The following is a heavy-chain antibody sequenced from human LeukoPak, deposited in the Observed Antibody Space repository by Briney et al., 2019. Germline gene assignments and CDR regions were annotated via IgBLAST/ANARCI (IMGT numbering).Heavy chain of an antibody. CDR3: ARSKAGSTSEYYYYGMDV. V-gene: IGHV4-34*01. CDR1: GGSFSGYY. Sequence: SETLSLTCAVYGGSFSGYYWSWIRQPPGKGLEWIGEINHSGSTNYNPSLKSRVTISVDTSKNQFSLKLSSVTAADTAVYYCARSKAGSTSEYYYYGMDVWGQGTTVTVSS. D-gene: IGHD2-2*01. J-gene: IGHJ6*02. CDR2: INHSGST.